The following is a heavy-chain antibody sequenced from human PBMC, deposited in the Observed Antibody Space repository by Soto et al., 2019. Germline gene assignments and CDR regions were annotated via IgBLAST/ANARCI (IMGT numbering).Heavy chain of an antibody. J-gene: IGHJ6*04. CDR3: ARGRGVLMVYVDV. CDR1: GFTFSSYS. D-gene: IGHD2-8*01. CDR2: ISSSSSTI. V-gene: IGHV3-48*01. Sequence: EVQLVESGGGLVQPGGSLRLSCAASGFTFSSYSMNWVRQAPGKGLEWVSYISSSSSTIYYADSVKGRFTISRDNAKNSLYLQMNSLRAEDTAVYYCARGRGVLMVYVDVWGKGTTVTVSS.